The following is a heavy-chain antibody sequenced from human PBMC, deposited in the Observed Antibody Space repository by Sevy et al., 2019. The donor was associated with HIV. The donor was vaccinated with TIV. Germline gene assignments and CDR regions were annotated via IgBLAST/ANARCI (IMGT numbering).Heavy chain of an antibody. CDR3: AREGCTKPHDY. D-gene: IGHD2-8*01. CDR1: GFTFSDYS. J-gene: IGHJ4*02. CDR2: ITSSSSYI. V-gene: IGHV3-21*04. Sequence: GGSLRLSCAASGFTFSDYSMSWVRQAPGKGLEWVSSITSSSSYIYYADSVKGRFTISRDNAKNSLYLQMNNLRAEDTAVYYCAREGCTKPHDYWGQGTLVTVSS.